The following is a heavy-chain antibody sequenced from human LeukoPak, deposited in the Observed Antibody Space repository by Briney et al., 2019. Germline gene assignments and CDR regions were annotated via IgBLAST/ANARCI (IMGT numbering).Heavy chain of an antibody. CDR3: ARGHIDYYDSSGSFDY. D-gene: IGHD3-22*01. CDR2: ISSSSSYI. V-gene: IGHV3-21*04. Sequence: GGSLRLSRAASGFTFSSYSMNWVRQAPGKGLEWVSSISSSSSYIYYADSVKGRFTISRDNAKNSLYLQMNSLRAEDTAVYYCARGHIDYYDSSGSFDYWGQGTLVTVSS. CDR1: GFTFSSYS. J-gene: IGHJ4*02.